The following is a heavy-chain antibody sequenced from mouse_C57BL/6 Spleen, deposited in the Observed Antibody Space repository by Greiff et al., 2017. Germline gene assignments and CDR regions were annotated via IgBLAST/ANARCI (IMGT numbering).Heavy chain of an antibody. CDR3: AVVAPYYAIDY. D-gene: IGHD1-1*01. V-gene: IGHV1-26*01. CDR2: INPNNGGT. CDR1: GYTFTDYY. J-gene: IGHJ4*01. Sequence: VQLQQSGPELVKPGASVKISCKASGYTFTDYYMNWVKPSQGKSLEWIGDINPNNGGTSYHQKFKGKATLTVDKSSSTSYMELRSLTSEEAAVYYCAVVAPYYAIDYWGQGTSVTVSS.